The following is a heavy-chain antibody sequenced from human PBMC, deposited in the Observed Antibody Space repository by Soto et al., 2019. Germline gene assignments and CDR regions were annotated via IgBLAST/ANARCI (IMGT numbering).Heavy chain of an antibody. Sequence: SETLSLTCTVSGDSVTSSYCTWIRQAPGKGLEWIGYIYYNGFTYYTGSTKYNPSLQSRVTIPIDTSKNQFSLNLDSVTAADTAVYFCARGVVAAPPWFDLWGRGALVTVSS. V-gene: IGHV4-59*02. CDR3: ARGVVAAPPWFDL. CDR1: GDSVTSSY. J-gene: IGHJ5*02. D-gene: IGHD2-15*01. CDR2: IYYNGFTYYTGST.